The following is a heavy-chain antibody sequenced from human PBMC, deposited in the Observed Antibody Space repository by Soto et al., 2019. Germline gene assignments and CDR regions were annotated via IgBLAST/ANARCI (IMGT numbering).Heavy chain of an antibody. CDR1: GFNFNNYA. CDR3: AKEGDRRPTYDAFDV. J-gene: IGHJ3*01. CDR2: ISGGGDTT. Sequence: EVQLLESGGGLVLPGGSLRLSCAASGFNFNNYAMSWVRQAPGGGLEWVSAISGGGDTTYYANSVKGRFTIFRDNSEDTLYLQMKSLRVEDTAIYYGAKEGDRRPTYDAFDVWGQGAVVTVFS. V-gene: IGHV3-23*01. D-gene: IGHD3-10*01.